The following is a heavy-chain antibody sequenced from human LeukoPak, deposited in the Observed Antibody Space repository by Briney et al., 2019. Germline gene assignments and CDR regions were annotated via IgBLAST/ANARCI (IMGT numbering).Heavy chain of an antibody. CDR1: GGSISSYY. CDR3: ARDSRYYGSGSYPDAFDI. D-gene: IGHD3-10*01. V-gene: IGHV4-59*01. CDR2: IYYSGST. Sequence: SETLSLTCTVSGGSISSYYWSWIRQPPGKGLEWIGYIYYSGSTNYNPSLKSRVTISVDTSKNQFSLKLSSVTAADTAVYYCARDSRYYGSGSYPDAFDIWSQGTMVTVSS. J-gene: IGHJ3*02.